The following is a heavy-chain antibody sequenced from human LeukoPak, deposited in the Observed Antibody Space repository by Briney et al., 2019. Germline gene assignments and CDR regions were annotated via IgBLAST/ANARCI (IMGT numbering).Heavy chain of an antibody. CDR1: GYTFTSYA. CDR3: ARGTTVVSYYYYYMDV. Sequence: ASVKVSCKASGYTFTSYAMNWVRQAPGQGLEWMGWINPNSGGTNYAQKFQGRVTMTRDTSISTAYMELSRLRSDDTAVYYCARGTTVVSYYYYYMDVWGKGTTVTVSS. J-gene: IGHJ6*03. CDR2: INPNSGGT. D-gene: IGHD4-23*01. V-gene: IGHV1-2*02.